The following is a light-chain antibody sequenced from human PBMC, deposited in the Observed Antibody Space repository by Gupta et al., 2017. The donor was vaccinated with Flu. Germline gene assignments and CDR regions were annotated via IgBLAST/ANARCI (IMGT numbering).Light chain of an antibody. CDR3: MQGAHWNWA. CDR2: QVS. V-gene: IGKV2-30*01. Sequence: DVVMTQSPLSLPVTLGQPASISCRSSQGLVYSDGNTYLHWFQQRPGQSPRRLIYQVSYRDSGVPDRCSGSGSGTECTLKISRVEAEDVGIYFCMQGAHWNWAFGQGTTVEIK. J-gene: IGKJ1*01. CDR1: QGLVYSDGNTY.